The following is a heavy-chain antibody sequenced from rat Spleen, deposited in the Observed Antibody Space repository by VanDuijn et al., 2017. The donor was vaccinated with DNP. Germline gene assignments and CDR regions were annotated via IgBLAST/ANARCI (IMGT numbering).Heavy chain of an antibody. D-gene: IGHD1-11*01. CDR1: GFSFSNYG. CDR2: ISTSGGSS. Sequence: EVQLVESGGGLVQPGRSLKLSCAASGFSFSNYGMAWVRQAPKKGLEWVATISTSGGSSFYRDSVKGRFTISRNNARSTLFLQMDSLGSDDTATYYCATRGEGIIHWGQGLMVTVSS. J-gene: IGHJ2*01. CDR3: ATRGEGIIH. V-gene: IGHV5-19*01.